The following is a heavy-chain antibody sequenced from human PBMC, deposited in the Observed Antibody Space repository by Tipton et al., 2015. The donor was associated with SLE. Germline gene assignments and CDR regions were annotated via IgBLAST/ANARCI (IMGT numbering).Heavy chain of an antibody. Sequence: TLSLTCAVYGGSFSGYYWSWIRQPPGKGLEWIGSIYYSGSTYYNPSLKSRVTISVDTSKNQFSLKLSSVTAADTAVYYCARVGYSSSWYKGGYWGQGTLVTVSS. D-gene: IGHD6-13*01. V-gene: IGHV4-34*01. CDR2: IYYSGST. J-gene: IGHJ4*02. CDR3: ARVGYSSSWYKGGY. CDR1: GGSFSGYY.